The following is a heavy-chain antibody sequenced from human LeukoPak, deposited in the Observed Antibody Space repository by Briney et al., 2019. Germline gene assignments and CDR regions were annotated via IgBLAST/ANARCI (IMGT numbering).Heavy chain of an antibody. CDR3: ARGNWNYAVY. J-gene: IGHJ4*02. V-gene: IGHV1-46*01. CDR2: INPSGGST. CDR1: GYSFTNYY. Sequence: ASVKVSCKASGYSFTNYYMHWVRQAPGQGLEWMGIINPSGGSTSYAQKFQGRVTMTRDMSTSTVYMELSSLRSEDTAVYYCARGNWNYAVYWGQGTLVTVSS. D-gene: IGHD1-7*01.